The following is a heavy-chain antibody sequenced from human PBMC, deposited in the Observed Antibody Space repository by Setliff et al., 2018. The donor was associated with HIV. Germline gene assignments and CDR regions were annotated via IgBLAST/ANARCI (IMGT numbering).Heavy chain of an antibody. CDR2: IHHSGTA. Sequence: PSETLSLTCTVSGGSISSYYWSWIRQPPGKGLEWIGSIHHSGTAYDNPSLKSRVTISVDPSKNQILLRLSSVTAADTAVYYCARLSGGMVPNYWGQGTLVTVSS. D-gene: IGHD3-10*01. J-gene: IGHJ4*02. CDR1: GGSISSYY. V-gene: IGHV4-59*04. CDR3: ARLSGGMVPNY.